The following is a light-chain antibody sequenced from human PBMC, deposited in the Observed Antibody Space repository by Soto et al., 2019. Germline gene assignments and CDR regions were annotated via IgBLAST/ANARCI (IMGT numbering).Light chain of an antibody. Sequence: EIQMTQSPSTLSASVGDRVTITCRASQSISRRLAWYQQKPGKAPKVLIYDASSMESGVPSRFSGSGSGAEFTLTISSLQPDDFATYYCQQYNTYSPRTFGQGTKVEIK. J-gene: IGKJ1*01. CDR1: QSISRR. CDR3: QQYNTYSPRT. V-gene: IGKV1-5*01. CDR2: DAS.